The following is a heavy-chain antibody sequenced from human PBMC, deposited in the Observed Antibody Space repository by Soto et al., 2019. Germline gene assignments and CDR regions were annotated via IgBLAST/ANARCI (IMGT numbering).Heavy chain of an antibody. Sequence: EVQLLESGGGLVQPGGSLRLSCAASGFTFSSYAMSWVRQAPGKGLEWVSAISGGGGSTYYADSVKGRLTISRDNSENTLYLQMNSLRAEDTAVYYCAKGPRYDFWSGYSYSYYLDVWGKGTTVTVSS. CDR1: GFTFSSYA. J-gene: IGHJ6*03. D-gene: IGHD3-3*01. V-gene: IGHV3-23*01. CDR2: ISGGGGST. CDR3: AKGPRYDFWSGYSYSYYLDV.